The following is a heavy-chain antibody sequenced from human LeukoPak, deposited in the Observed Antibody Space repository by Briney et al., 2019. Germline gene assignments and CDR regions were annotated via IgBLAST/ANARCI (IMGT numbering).Heavy chain of an antibody. V-gene: IGHV3-21*01. CDR3: AKATSSWGYYMDV. J-gene: IGHJ6*03. CDR1: GFTFSSYT. D-gene: IGHD6-13*01. CDR2: ITRTSNYI. Sequence: GGSLRLSCAASGFTFSSYTMNWVRQAPGKGLEWVSSITRTSNYIYYADSVKGRFTISRDNSKNTLYLQMNSLRAEDTAVYYCAKATSSWGYYMDVWGKGTTVTISS.